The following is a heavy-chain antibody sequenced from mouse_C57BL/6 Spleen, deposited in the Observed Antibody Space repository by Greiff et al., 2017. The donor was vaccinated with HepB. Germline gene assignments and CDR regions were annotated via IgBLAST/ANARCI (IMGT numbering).Heavy chain of an antibody. Sequence: EVQLQQSGPELVKPGASVKISCKASGYTFTDYYMNWVKQSHGKSLEWIGDINPNNGGTSYNQKFKGKATLTVDKSSSTAYMELRSLTSEDSAVYYCARGTVEGTHYFDYWGQGTTLTVSS. CDR3: ARGTVEGTHYFDY. CDR1: GYTFTDYY. V-gene: IGHV1-26*01. CDR2: INPNNGGT. D-gene: IGHD1-1*01. J-gene: IGHJ2*01.